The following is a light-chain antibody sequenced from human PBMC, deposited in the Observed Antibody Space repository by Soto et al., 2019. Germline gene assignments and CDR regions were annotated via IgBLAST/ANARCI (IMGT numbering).Light chain of an antibody. V-gene: IGLV2-18*02. CDR2: DVS. CDR1: SSDVGSYNR. J-gene: IGLJ1*01. Sequence: QSVLTQPPSVSGSPGQSVAISCSGTSSDVGSYNRVSWYQQPPGTAPKLMIFDVSNRPSGVPDRFSGSKSGNTASLTIPGLQAEDEADYYCSSFTISNTYVFGTGTKVTVL. CDR3: SSFTISNTYV.